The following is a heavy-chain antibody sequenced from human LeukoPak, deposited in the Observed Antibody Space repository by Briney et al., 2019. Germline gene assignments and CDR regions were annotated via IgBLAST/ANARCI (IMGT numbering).Heavy chain of an antibody. CDR3: ARHTYSGTLRVFDF. CDR1: GGSISSYY. D-gene: IGHD1-26*01. Sequence: SETLFLTCTVSGGSISSYYWVWIRQPPGRGLEWIGYIYYTGNTIYNPSLNNRVTISLDTSKKQFSLKLSSVTAADTAVYCCARHTYSGTLRVFDFWGQGSLVTVSS. CDR2: IYYTGNT. V-gene: IGHV4-59*08. J-gene: IGHJ4*02.